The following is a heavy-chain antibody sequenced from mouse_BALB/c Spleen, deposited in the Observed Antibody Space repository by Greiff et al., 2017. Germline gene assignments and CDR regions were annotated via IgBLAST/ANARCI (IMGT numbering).Heavy chain of an antibody. CDR2: IRSKSNNYAT. J-gene: IGHJ4*01. Sequence: EVQLQESGGGLVQPKGSLKLSCAASGFTFNTYAMNWVRQAPGKGLEWVARIRSKSNNYATYYADSVKDRFTISRDDSQSMLYLQMNNLKTEDTAMYYCVPSTMITTRYAMDYWGQGTSVTVSS. V-gene: IGHV10-1*02. CDR3: VPSTMITTRYAMDY. CDR1: GFTFNTYA. D-gene: IGHD2-4*01.